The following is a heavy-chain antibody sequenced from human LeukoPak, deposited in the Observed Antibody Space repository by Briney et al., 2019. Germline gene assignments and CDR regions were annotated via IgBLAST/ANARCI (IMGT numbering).Heavy chain of an antibody. CDR3: ARGDSSSSNWFDP. V-gene: IGHV4-59*01. CDR2: IYYSGST. CDR1: GGSISSYY. Sequence: PSETLSLTCTVSGGSISSYYWSWIRQPPGRGLEWIGYIYYSGSTNYNPSLKSRVTISVDTSKNQFSLKLSSVTAADTAVYYCARGDSSSSNWFDPWGLGTLVTVSS. J-gene: IGHJ5*02. D-gene: IGHD3-22*01.